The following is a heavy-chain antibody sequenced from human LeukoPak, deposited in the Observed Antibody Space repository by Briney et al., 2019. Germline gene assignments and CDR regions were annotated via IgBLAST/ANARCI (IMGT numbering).Heavy chain of an antibody. CDR3: ATGHYYGSGRLPQAMDV. CDR1: GYTLSELS. Sequence: ASVKVSCKVSGYTLSELSMHWVRQGPGKGLEWIGGFDPEDVETIYAQKFQGRVTMTEDTSIETTYMELTSLTSEDTAVYYCATGHYYGSGRLPQAMDVWGKGTTVTICS. CDR2: FDPEDVET. V-gene: IGHV1-24*01. J-gene: IGHJ6*04. D-gene: IGHD3-10*01.